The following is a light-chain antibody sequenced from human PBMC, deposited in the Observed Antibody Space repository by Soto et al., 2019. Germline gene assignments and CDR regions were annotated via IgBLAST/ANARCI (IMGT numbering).Light chain of an antibody. J-gene: IGKJ1*01. Sequence: EIVLTQSPGTLSLSPGERATISCRASQSVSSSYLAWYQQKPGQAPRLLIYGTSSRATAIPDRFSGGGSGTNFTRTISRLEHEDFAVYYCQQYGSSAWTFGQGTKVEIK. V-gene: IGKV3-20*01. CDR1: QSVSSSY. CDR3: QQYGSSAWT. CDR2: GTS.